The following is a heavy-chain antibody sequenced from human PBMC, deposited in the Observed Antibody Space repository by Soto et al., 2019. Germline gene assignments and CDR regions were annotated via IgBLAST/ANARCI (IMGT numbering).Heavy chain of an antibody. CDR1: GYTFTGYY. CDR3: ARGLDIVLVPASSRFDP. J-gene: IGHJ5*02. CDR2: INPNSGGT. V-gene: IGHV1-2*04. D-gene: IGHD2-2*03. Sequence: QVQLVQSGAEVKKPGASVKVSCKASGYTFTGYYMHWVRQAPGQGLEWMGWINPNSGGTNYAQKFQGWVTMTRDTSISTAYMELSRLRSDDTAVYYCARGLDIVLVPASSRFDPWGQGTLVTVSS.